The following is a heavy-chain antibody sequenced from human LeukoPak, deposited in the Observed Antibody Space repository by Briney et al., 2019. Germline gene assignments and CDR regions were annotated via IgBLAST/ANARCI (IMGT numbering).Heavy chain of an antibody. V-gene: IGHV4-61*02. CDR2: IFASGST. CDR3: ARVQESQIDYYFDY. J-gene: IGHJ4*02. Sequence: SETLSLTCTVSGASISSGSYYWNWIRQPAGKGLEGIGRIFASGSTNYNPSLKSRVTISLDTSKNQLSLKLSSVTAADTAVYYCARVQESQIDYYFDYWGQGTLVTVSS. D-gene: IGHD3-9*01. CDR1: GASISSGSYY.